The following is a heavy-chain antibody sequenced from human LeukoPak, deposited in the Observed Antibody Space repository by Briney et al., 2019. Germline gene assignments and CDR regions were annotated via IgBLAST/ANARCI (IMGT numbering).Heavy chain of an antibody. CDR2: ISAYNGNT. J-gene: IGHJ3*01. CDR1: GYTFTSYG. V-gene: IGHV1-18*01. D-gene: IGHD1-26*01. CDR3: ARRRLGKEGDTTAFDL. Sequence: ASVKVSCKASGYTFTSYGISWVRQAPGQGLEWMGWISAYNGNTNYAQKLQGRVTMTTDTSTSTAYMELRSMRSDDTAVYYCARRRLGKEGDTTAFDLWGQGTMVTVSS.